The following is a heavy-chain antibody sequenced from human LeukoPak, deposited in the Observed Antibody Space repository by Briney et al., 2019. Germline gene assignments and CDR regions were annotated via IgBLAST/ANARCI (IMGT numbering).Heavy chain of an antibody. J-gene: IGHJ4*02. Sequence: PGGSLRLSCAASGFTFSYYGLSWVRQAPGKGLEWVSGFGHNGDITYSDSVKGRFTISRDNSKNTLFLQMNSLRADDTAVYFCAKDIQTWPRFPDYWGQGTLVTVSS. D-gene: IGHD5-12*01. CDR3: AKDIQTWPRFPDY. CDR2: FGHNGDIT. CDR1: GFTFSYYG. V-gene: IGHV3-23*01.